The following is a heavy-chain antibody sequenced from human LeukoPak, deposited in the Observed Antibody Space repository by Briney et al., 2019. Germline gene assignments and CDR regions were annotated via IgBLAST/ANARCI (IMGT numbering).Heavy chain of an antibody. D-gene: IGHD3-9*01. J-gene: IGHJ4*02. V-gene: IGHV3-23*01. CDR1: GFSFGTYA. CDR3: AKTYYDILTGYPISPFDY. CDR2: ISGSGGST. Sequence: GGSLRLSCAASGFSFGTYAMSWVRQAPGKGLEWVSAISGSGGSTYYADSVKGRFTISRDNSKNTLYLQMNSLRAEDTAVYYCAKTYYDILTGYPISPFDYWGQGTLVTVSS.